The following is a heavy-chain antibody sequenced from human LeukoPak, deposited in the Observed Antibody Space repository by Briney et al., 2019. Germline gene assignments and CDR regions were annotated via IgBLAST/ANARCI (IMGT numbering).Heavy chain of an antibody. CDR2: ISDSGTTK. Sequence: GGSLRLSCIASGFTFSSSERNWVRQAPGKGLEWVSYISDSGTTKYYADSVRGRFTISRDNAKNSLYLQMNSLRAEDTSVYYCARDYDLSSGAMDVWGKGTTVTVSS. CDR1: GFTFSSSE. D-gene: IGHD3/OR15-3a*01. V-gene: IGHV3-48*03. J-gene: IGHJ6*04. CDR3: ARDYDLSSGAMDV.